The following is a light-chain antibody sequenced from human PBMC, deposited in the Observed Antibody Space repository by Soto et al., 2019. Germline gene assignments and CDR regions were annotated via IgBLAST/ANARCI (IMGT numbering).Light chain of an antibody. J-gene: IGKJ1*01. CDR3: QQNNNWPRT. V-gene: IGKV3-15*01. Sequence: EIVMTQSPATLSVSPGERVTLSCRASQSVSSNLAWYQQKPGQAPRLLIYGASTRATDIPVRFSGSGSGTEFTLTISSLQSEDVAVYYCQQNNNWPRTFGQGTKV. CDR2: GAS. CDR1: QSVSSN.